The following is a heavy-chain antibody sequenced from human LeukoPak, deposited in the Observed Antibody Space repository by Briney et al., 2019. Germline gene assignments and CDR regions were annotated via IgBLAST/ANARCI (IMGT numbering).Heavy chain of an antibody. D-gene: IGHD3-22*01. J-gene: IGHJ3*02. V-gene: IGHV3-30-3*01. CDR1: GFTFTTYS. CDR2: ISYDGSNK. Sequence: GESLRLSCAASGFTFTTYSLHWVRQAPGKGLEWVAAISYDGSNKYYTDSVKGRFTISRDNAKNSLYLQMNSLRAEDMALYYCAKAYDSGGLDAFDIWGQGTMVTVSS. CDR3: AKAYDSGGLDAFDI.